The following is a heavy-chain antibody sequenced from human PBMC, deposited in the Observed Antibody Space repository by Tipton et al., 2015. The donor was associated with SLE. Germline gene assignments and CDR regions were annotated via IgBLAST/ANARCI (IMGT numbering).Heavy chain of an antibody. Sequence: TLSLTCTVSGGSVSSYYWSWIRQPPGKGLEWSGYIYTSGKTDYNPSLKSRVTISVDTSKNQFSLKLNSVTAADTAIYYCASGDGYDFGNGDYFDYWGQGTLVTVSS. V-gene: IGHV4-4*08. CDR2: IYTSGKT. CDR3: ASGDGYDFGNGDYFDY. CDR1: GGSVSSYY. D-gene: IGHD3/OR15-3a*01. J-gene: IGHJ4*02.